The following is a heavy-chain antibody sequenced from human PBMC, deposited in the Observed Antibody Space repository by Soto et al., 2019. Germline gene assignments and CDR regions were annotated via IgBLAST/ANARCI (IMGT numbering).Heavy chain of an antibody. CDR1: GFTFSSYA. J-gene: IGHJ4*02. D-gene: IGHD3-10*01. Sequence: EVQLLESGGGLVQPGGSLRLSCAASGFTFSSYAMSWVRQAPGKGLEWVSAISGSGGSTYYADSVKGRFTISRDNSKNTLYLQMNSRRAEDTAVYYCAKVLSRYYGSGSYYYTYWGQGTLVTVSS. CDR2: ISGSGGST. V-gene: IGHV3-23*01. CDR3: AKVLSRYYGSGSYYYTY.